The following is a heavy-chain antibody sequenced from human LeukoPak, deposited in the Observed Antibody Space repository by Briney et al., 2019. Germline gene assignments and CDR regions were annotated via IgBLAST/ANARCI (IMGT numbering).Heavy chain of an antibody. D-gene: IGHD2-21*02. CDR3: ASRYGDPGGWLDP. CDR1: GGSFSGYY. V-gene: IGHV4-34*01. J-gene: IGHJ5*02. Sequence: LETVSLTCAVYGGSFSGYYWSWIRQPPGKGLEWVGEINHSGSTNYNPSLKSRVTISAVTSNNQFSLNLPSVTAADTAVYYCASRYGDPGGWLDPWGQGTLVTVSS. CDR2: INHSGST.